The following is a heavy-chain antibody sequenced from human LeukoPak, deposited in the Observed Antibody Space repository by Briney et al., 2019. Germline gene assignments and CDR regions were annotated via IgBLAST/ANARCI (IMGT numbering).Heavy chain of an antibody. D-gene: IGHD3-22*01. CDR1: GASINSGSYY. Sequence: PSETLSLTCTVSGASINSGSYYWSWLRQPAGKGLEFIGHFSSSGSTNYNPSLRSRITISVDTSKNQFSLRLTSVTAADTAVYYCARFSKYSGSTSHYLDYWGRGTLVSVSS. CDR3: ARFSKYSGSTSHYLDY. CDR2: FSSSGST. J-gene: IGHJ4*02. V-gene: IGHV4-61*10.